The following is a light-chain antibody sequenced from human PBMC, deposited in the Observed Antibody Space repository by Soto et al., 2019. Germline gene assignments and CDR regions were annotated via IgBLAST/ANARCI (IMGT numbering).Light chain of an antibody. Sequence: EIVLTQSPATLSLSPGERATLSCRASQSVSSSLAWYQQKPGQAPRLLIYDASNRATDIPARVSGSGSGTDFTLTITSLEPEDFAVYFRQQTKNRPVTFGQGTRLEIK. J-gene: IGKJ5*01. CDR1: QSVSSS. CDR3: QQTKNRPVT. CDR2: DAS. V-gene: IGKV3-11*01.